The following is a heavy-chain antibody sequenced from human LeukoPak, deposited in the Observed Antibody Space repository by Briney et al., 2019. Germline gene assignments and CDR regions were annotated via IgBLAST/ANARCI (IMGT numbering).Heavy chain of an antibody. Sequence: ASVKISCNASAYTFTSYGISWVRQAPGQGLEWMGWINPNSGGTNYAQKFQGRVTMTRDTSISTAYMELSRLRSDDTAVYYCARETIMVRGNYWFDPWGQGTLVTVSS. V-gene: IGHV1-2*02. D-gene: IGHD3-10*01. CDR1: AYTFTSYG. CDR2: INPNSGGT. CDR3: ARETIMVRGNYWFDP. J-gene: IGHJ5*02.